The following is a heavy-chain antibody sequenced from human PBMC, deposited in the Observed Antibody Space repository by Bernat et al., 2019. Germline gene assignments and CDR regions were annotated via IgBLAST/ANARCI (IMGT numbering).Heavy chain of an antibody. CDR1: GFTFSFYS. D-gene: IGHD6-6*01. J-gene: IGHJ4*02. CDR2: ISSDGSKK. Sequence: QVQLVESGGGVVQPGRSLRLSCGASGFTFSFYSMHWVRQAPGKGLEWVAVISSDGSKKFYADSVKGRFTISRDNSENTLFLQMYSLRGEDTALYYCARVESSSSSYFFDYWGQGTLVTVSS. V-gene: IGHV3-30*01. CDR3: ARVESSSSSYFFDY.